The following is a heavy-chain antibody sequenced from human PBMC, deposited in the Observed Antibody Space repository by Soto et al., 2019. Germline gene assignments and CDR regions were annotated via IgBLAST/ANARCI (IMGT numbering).Heavy chain of an antibody. V-gene: IGHV3-23*01. J-gene: IGHJ4*02. CDR3: AKDAVYGDGLWLAAN. CDR2: MTGSGGDI. Sequence: EMQLLESGGGLVQPGESLRLSCAASGFTFSIYAMMWVRQSPGKGQEWVAGMTGSGGDIRYADSVKGRFTISKDNSKNTLYLQMNSLRAEDTAMYYCAKDAVYGDGLWLAANWGQGTLVTVSS. CDR1: GFTFSIYA. D-gene: IGHD2-21*02.